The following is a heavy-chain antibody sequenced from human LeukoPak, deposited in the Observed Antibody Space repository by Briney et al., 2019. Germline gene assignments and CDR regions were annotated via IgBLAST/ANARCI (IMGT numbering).Heavy chain of an antibody. D-gene: IGHD3-10*01. Sequence: PSETLSLTCAVYGGSFSGYYWSWIRQPPGKGLEWIGEINHSGSTNYNPSLKSRVTISVDTSKNQFSLKLSSVTAADTAVYYCARVGERITMVRGVKYFDYWGQGTLVTVSS. J-gene: IGHJ4*02. V-gene: IGHV4-34*01. CDR3: ARVGERITMVRGVKYFDY. CDR2: INHSGST. CDR1: GGSFSGYY.